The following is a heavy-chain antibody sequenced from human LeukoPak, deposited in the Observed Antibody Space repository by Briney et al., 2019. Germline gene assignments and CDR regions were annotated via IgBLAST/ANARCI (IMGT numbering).Heavy chain of an antibody. V-gene: IGHV3-23*01. CDR2: ISGSGGST. J-gene: IGHJ6*02. Sequence: GGSLRLSCAASGFTFSSYAMSWVRQAPGKGLEWVSAISGSGGSTYYADSVKGRFTISRDNSKNTLYLQMNSLRAEDTAVYYCAKEPTPKRYYDFWSGYSYYYGMDVWGQGTTVTVSS. CDR3: AKEPTPKRYYDFWSGYSYYYGMDV. D-gene: IGHD3-3*01. CDR1: GFTFSSYA.